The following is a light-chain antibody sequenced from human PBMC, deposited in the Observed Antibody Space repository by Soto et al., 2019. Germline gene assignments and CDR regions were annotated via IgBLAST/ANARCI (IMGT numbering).Light chain of an antibody. CDR2: GAS. Sequence: EIVLTQSPSTLSLSPGERATLSCRASQTVSSRCLAWYQQRPGQAPRLLIFGASSRATGVPDRFSGSGSGTDFTLTISRLEPEDFAVYYCQRYGSSPPEITFGGGTKVEIK. V-gene: IGKV3-20*01. CDR1: QTVSSRC. J-gene: IGKJ4*01. CDR3: QRYGSSPPEIT.